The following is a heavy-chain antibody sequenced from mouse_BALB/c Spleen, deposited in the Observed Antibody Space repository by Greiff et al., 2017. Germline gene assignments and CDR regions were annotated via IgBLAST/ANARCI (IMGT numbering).Heavy chain of an antibody. CDR3: ARRGEAWFAY. Sequence: EVKLMESGGGLVKPGGSLKLSCAASGFTFSSYAMSWVRQTPEKRLEWVASISSGGSTYYPDSVKGRFTISRDNARNILYLQMSSLRSEDTAMYYCARRGEAWFAYWGQGTLVTVSA. V-gene: IGHV5-6-5*01. J-gene: IGHJ3*01. CDR2: ISSGGST. CDR1: GFTFSSYA.